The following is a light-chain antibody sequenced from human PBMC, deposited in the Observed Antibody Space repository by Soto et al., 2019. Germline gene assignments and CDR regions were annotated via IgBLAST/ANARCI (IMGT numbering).Light chain of an antibody. Sequence: QSVLTQPASVSGSPGQSITISCTGTSSDVGGYNYVSWYQQHPGKAPKIMIYEVSNRPSGVSTRFSGSKSGNTASLTISGLQAEDEADYYCSSYTSSSTHWVFGGGTKVTVL. CDR3: SSYTSSSTHWV. V-gene: IGLV2-14*01. CDR2: EVS. CDR1: SSDVGGYNY. J-gene: IGLJ3*02.